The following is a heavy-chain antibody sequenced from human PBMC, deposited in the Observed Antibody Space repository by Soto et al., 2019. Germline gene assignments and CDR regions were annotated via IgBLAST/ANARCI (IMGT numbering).Heavy chain of an antibody. D-gene: IGHD6-13*01. CDR2: ISAYNDNT. J-gene: IGHJ5*02. Sequence: ASVKVSCKASGYTFTSYGISWVRQAPGQGLEWMGWISAYNDNTNYAQNLQGRVTMTTDTSTSTAYMELSSLRSEDTAVYYCARDGSSSWSNWFDPWGQGTLVTVSS. V-gene: IGHV1-18*01. CDR1: GYTFTSYG. CDR3: ARDGSSSWSNWFDP.